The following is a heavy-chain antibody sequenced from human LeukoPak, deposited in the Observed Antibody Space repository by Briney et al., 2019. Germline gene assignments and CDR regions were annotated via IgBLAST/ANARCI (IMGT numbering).Heavy chain of an antibody. CDR1: GFTFSNSW. Sequence: GGSLRLSCAASGFTFSNSWMSWVRQAPGKGLEWVANINQDGSEKYYVDSVEGQFTISRDNAKNSLSLQMDSLRGEDTAVYFCVRALGSSSADFWGQGTLVTVSS. D-gene: IGHD6-6*01. V-gene: IGHV3-7*01. CDR2: INQDGSEK. CDR3: VRALGSSSADF. J-gene: IGHJ4*02.